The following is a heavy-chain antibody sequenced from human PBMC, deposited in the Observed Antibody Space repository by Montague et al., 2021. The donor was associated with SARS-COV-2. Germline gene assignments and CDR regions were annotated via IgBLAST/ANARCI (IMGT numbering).Heavy chain of an antibody. J-gene: IGHJ4*02. V-gene: IGHV4-39*01. D-gene: IGHD1-1*01. CDR1: GDSISSSSYN. CDR2: VHYSGRP. CDR3: TRHVHMTWPEPSPGFDY. Sequence: SETLSLTCTVSGDSISSSSYNWGWIRQPPGKGLEWIGSVHYSGRPYYNPSLKSRVTIYVDTSKNQLSLKLSSATAADTAVYYCTRHVHMTWPEPSPGFDYWGQGTLVTVSS.